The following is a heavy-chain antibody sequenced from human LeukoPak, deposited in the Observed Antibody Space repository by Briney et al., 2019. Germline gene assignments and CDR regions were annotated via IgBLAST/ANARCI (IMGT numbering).Heavy chain of an antibody. CDR3: ARATAYYYDSSGYYYL. Sequence: GGSLRLSCAASGFTFSSYWMHWVRQAPGKGLVWVSRINSVGSSTSYADSVKGRFTISRDNAKNTLYLQMNSLRAEDTAVYYCARATAYYYDSSGYYYLWGQGTLVTVSS. V-gene: IGHV3-74*01. CDR2: INSVGSST. CDR1: GFTFSSYW. D-gene: IGHD3-22*01. J-gene: IGHJ4*02.